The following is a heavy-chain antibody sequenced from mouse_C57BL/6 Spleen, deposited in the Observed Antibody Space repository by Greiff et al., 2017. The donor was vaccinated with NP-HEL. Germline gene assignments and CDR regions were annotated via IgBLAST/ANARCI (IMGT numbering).Heavy chain of an antibody. Sequence: VKLMESGAELVRPGASVKLSCKASGYTFTSYCISWVKQRPGQGLEWIGEIYPRSGNTYYNEKFKGKATLTADKSSSTAYMHLRSLTSEDSAVYCCASRDYDDVYFGCWGKGVTLTVS. CDR3: ASRDYDDVYFGC. CDR1: GYTFTSYC. V-gene: IGHV1-81*01. J-gene: IGHJ2*01. D-gene: IGHD2-4*01. CDR2: IYPRSGNT.